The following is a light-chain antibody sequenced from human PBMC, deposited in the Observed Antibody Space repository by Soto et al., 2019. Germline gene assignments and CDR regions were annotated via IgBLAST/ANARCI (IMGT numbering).Light chain of an antibody. CDR1: SSDVGSYNL. CDR2: EGS. V-gene: IGLV2-23*01. CDR3: CSYAGSSTLV. J-gene: IGLJ2*01. Sequence: VLTQPASVSGSPGQSITISCTGTSSDVGSYNLVSWYQQHPGKAPKLMIYEGSKRPSGVSNRFSGSKSGNTASLTISGLQAEDEADYYCCSYAGSSTLVFGGGTKLTVL.